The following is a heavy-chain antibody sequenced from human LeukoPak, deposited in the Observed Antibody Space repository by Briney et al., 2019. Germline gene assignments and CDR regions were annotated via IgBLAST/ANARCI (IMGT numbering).Heavy chain of an antibody. CDR2: MTGTSGGT. CDR1: GFSFVEYV. CDR3: AKDQTVGGTWGEVIFHY. V-gene: IGHV3-23*01. D-gene: IGHD6-19*01. J-gene: IGHJ4*02. Sequence: GGSLRLSCSASGFSFVEYVMSWVRQAPGKGLEWVAGMTGTSGGTYYADSVKGRFTISRDNSDSTLYLDINNLRAEDTAVYYCAKDQTVGGTWGEVIFHYWGQGTLVTVSS.